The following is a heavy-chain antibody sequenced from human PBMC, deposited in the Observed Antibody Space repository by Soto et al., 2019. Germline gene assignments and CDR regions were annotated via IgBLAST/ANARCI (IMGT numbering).Heavy chain of an antibody. CDR1: GSTVSNNY. Sequence: PGGSLRLSCAVSGSTVSNNYMSWVRQAPGKGLEGVSVIYSGGYTAYGDSVKGRFTISRDSAKNSLYLQMNSLRAEDTALYYCARVARGSGSYAAFVYFDSWGQGTLVTVSS. J-gene: IGHJ4*02. V-gene: IGHV3-53*01. CDR3: ARVARGSGSYAAFVYFDS. D-gene: IGHD3-10*01. CDR2: IYSGGYT.